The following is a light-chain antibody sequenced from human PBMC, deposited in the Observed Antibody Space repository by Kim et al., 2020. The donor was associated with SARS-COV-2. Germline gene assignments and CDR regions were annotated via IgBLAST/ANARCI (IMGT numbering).Light chain of an antibody. CDR2: AAS. J-gene: IGKJ4*01. Sequence: ALGDRVTITCRASQSISTYLKWYQHKPGKAPKLLIHAASSLQSGVPSRFSGSGSGTVFTLTISSLEPEDFATYYCQQTYGAPSLTFGGGTKVDIK. CDR1: QSISTY. CDR3: QQTYGAPSLT. V-gene: IGKV1-39*01.